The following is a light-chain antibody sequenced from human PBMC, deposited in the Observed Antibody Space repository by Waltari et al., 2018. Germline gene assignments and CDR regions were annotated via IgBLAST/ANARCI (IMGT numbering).Light chain of an antibody. CDR2: GAS. J-gene: IGKJ2*01. Sequence: EIVLPQSPGTLSLSPGERATLSCRASQSVRSSQVAWYQQKPGQAPRLLIFGASIRLTGIPDRVSGGKSGTDFTLTISRLDPEDFAVYYCQQDGGAYTFGQGTKLEIK. CDR1: QSVRSSQ. V-gene: IGKV3-20*01. CDR3: QQDGGAYT.